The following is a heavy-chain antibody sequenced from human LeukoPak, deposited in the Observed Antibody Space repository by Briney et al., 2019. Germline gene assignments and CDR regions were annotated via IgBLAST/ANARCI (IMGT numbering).Heavy chain of an antibody. CDR1: GYTFTSYG. J-gene: IGHJ6*02. D-gene: IGHD3-3*01. CDR3: ARGPPYYDFWSGYSYYCMDV. CDR2: ISAYNGNT. Sequence: ASVKVSRKASGYTFTSYGISWVRQAPGQGLEWMGWISAYNGNTNYAQKLQGRVTMTTDTSTSTAYMELRSLRSDDTAVYYCARGPPYYDFWSGYSYYCMDVWGQGTTVTVSS. V-gene: IGHV1-18*01.